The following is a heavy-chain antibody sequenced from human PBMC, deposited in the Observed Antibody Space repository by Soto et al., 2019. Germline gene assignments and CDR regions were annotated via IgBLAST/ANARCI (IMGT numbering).Heavy chain of an antibody. D-gene: IGHD1-1*01. CDR1: GGSVSSGSYY. CDR2: IYYSGGT. Sequence: SETLSLTCTVSGGSVSSGSYYWSWIRQPPGKGLEWIGYIYYSGGTNYNPSLKSRVTISVDTSKNQFSLKLSSVTAADTAVYYCASNWNSDAFDIWGQGTMVTVSS. CDR3: ASNWNSDAFDI. J-gene: IGHJ3*02. V-gene: IGHV4-61*01.